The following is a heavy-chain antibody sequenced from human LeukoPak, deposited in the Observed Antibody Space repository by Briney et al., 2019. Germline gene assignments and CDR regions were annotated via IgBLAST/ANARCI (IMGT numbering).Heavy chain of an antibody. J-gene: IGHJ4*02. CDR3: ARGYGSGSPDFDY. V-gene: IGHV3-33*01. D-gene: IGHD3-10*01. CDR2: IWYDGSNK. Sequence: GRSLRLSCAASGFTFSSYGMHWVRQAPGKGLEWVAVIWYDGSNKYYADSVKGRFTISRDNSKNTLYLQMNSLRAEDTAVYYCARGYGSGSPDFDYWGQGTLVTVSS. CDR1: GFTFSSYG.